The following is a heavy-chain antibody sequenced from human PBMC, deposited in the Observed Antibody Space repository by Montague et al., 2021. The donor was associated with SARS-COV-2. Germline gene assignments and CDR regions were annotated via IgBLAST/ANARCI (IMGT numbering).Heavy chain of an antibody. Sequence: CAISGDSVSGKTAGWKSDKHTPSRHLALLVGTYYRSKWYYDYAVSVKSRMTISPDTSKNQFSLQLSSVAPEDRAVYYCARDPRYSLSWSFDYWGQGTLVTVSS. CDR1: GDSVSGKTAG. CDR2: TYYRSKWYY. CDR3: ARDPRYSLSWSFDY. J-gene: IGHJ4*02. V-gene: IGHV6-1*01. D-gene: IGHD6-13*01.